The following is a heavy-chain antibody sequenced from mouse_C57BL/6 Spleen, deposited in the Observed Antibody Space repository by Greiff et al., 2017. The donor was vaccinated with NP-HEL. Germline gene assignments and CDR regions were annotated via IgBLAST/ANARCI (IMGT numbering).Heavy chain of an antibody. CDR2: IYPRSGNT. V-gene: IGHV1-81*01. CDR1: GYTFTSYG. J-gene: IGHJ2*01. CDR3: ARTVVAHPFDY. Sequence: VKLVESGAELARPGASVKLSCKASGYTFTSYGISWVKQRTGQGLEWIGEIYPRSGNTYYNEKFKGKATLTADKSSSTAYMELRSLTSEDSAVYFCARTVVAHPFDYWGQGTTLTVSS. D-gene: IGHD1-1*01.